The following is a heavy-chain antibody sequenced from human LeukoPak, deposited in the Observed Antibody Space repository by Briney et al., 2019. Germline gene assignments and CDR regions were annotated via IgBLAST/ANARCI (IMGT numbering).Heavy chain of an antibody. CDR3: AGFRAGVGEPYGDY. CDR1: GYTFVNFG. CDR2: ISPENGDT. J-gene: IGHJ4*02. Sequence: ASVKVSCKASGYTFVNFGLIWVRQAPGQGLEWMGWISPENGDTNYAQKLQGRVTMTTDASTSTAYMELRSLTSDDTAVYYCAGFRAGVGEPYGDYWGQGTLVTVSS. D-gene: IGHD3-10*01. V-gene: IGHV1-18*01.